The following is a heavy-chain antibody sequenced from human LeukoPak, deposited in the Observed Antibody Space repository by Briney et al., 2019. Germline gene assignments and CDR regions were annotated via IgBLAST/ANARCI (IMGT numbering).Heavy chain of an antibody. D-gene: IGHD3-16*02. Sequence: SETLSLTCTVSGGSISSYYWSWIRQPPGKGLEWIGYIYYSGSTNYNPSLKSRVTISVDTSKNQFSLKLSSVTAADTAVYYCARDKHYDYVWGSYRYRGYYFDYWGQGTLVTVPS. V-gene: IGHV4-59*01. CDR3: ARDKHYDYVWGSYRYRGYYFDY. J-gene: IGHJ4*02. CDR2: IYYSGST. CDR1: GGSISSYY.